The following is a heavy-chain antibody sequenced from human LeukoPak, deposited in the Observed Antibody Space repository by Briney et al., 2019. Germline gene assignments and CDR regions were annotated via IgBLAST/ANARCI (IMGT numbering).Heavy chain of an antibody. CDR1: GFTFSSYS. Sequence: PGGSLRLSCAASGFTFSSYSMSWVRQAPGKGLEWVSSISSSSSYIYYADSVKGRFTISRDNAKNSLYLQMNSLRAEDTAVYYCARDRDIVVVPAGSDAFDIWGQGTMVTVSS. CDR2: ISSSSSYI. J-gene: IGHJ3*02. V-gene: IGHV3-21*01. CDR3: ARDRDIVVVPAGSDAFDI. D-gene: IGHD2-2*01.